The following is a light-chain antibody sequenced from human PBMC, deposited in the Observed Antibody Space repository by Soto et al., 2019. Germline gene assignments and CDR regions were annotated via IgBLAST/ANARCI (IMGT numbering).Light chain of an antibody. CDR3: QQYGSSPLYT. CDR2: GAS. V-gene: IGKV3-20*01. Sequence: EIVLTQSPGTLSLSPGERATLSCRASPSVSSSYLAWYQQKPGQAPRRLIYGASSRDAGIPDRFSGSGSGTDFTLTISSLEPEDVAVYYCQQYGSSPLYTFGQGTKLEI. J-gene: IGKJ2*01. CDR1: PSVSSSY.